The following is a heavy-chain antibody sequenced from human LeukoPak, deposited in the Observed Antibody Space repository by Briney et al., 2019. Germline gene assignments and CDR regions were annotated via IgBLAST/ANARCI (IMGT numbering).Heavy chain of an antibody. CDR2: IYYSGST. V-gene: IGHV4-59*01. J-gene: IGHJ4*02. CDR1: GASINTYY. D-gene: IGHD3-10*01. Sequence: SETLSLTCTVSGASINTYYWSWIRQPPGKGLEWIGYIYYSGSTSYNPSLKTRVTISIDTSKNQFSLKLSSVTAADTAVYYCARVLRPMASQYYFDYWGQGTLVTVSS. CDR3: ARVLRPMASQYYFDY.